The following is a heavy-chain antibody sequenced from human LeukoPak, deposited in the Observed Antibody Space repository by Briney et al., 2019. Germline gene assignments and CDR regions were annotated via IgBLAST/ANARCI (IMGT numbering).Heavy chain of an antibody. Sequence: GGSLRLSCAASGFTFSSYGMHWVRQAPGKGLEWVAVISYDGSNKYYADSVKGRFTISRDNSKNTLYLQMNSLRAEDTAVYYCAKDPVVGATQYYFDYWGQGTLVTVSS. CDR3: AKDPVVGATQYYFDY. CDR1: GFTFSSYG. J-gene: IGHJ4*02. CDR2: ISYDGSNK. V-gene: IGHV3-30*18. D-gene: IGHD1-26*01.